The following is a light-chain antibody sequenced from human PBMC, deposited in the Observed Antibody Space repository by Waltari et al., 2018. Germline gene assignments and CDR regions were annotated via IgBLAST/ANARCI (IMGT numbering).Light chain of an antibody. V-gene: IGLV7-43*01. Sequence: QTVVTQEPSLSVSPGGTVTLTCGSSTGAVTSLSHPNWFQQKPGQAPRALIYNTNNKHPGTPARFSGSLLGGRAALTLSGVQPEDEADYYCLLYFGGTQLVFGGGTRLTVL. J-gene: IGLJ2*01. CDR2: NTN. CDR3: LLYFGGTQLV. CDR1: TGAVTSLSH.